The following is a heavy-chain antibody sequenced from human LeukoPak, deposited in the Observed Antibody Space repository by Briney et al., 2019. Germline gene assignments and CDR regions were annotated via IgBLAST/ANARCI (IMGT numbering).Heavy chain of an antibody. V-gene: IGHV4-59*01. D-gene: IGHD3-3*01. CDR1: GGSISSYY. CDR2: IYYSGST. CDR3: ARHDFWSPCGY. Sequence: SETLSLTCTVSGGSISSYYWSWIRQPPGKGLEWIGYIYYSGSTNYNPSLKSRVTISVDTSKNQFSLKLSSVTAADTAVYYCARHDFWSPCGYWGQGTLVTVSS. J-gene: IGHJ4*02.